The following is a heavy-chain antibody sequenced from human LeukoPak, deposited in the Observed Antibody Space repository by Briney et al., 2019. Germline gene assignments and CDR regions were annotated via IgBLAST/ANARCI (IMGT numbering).Heavy chain of an antibody. Sequence: GGSLRLSCAASGFTFSSYEMNWVRQAPGKGLEWVSYISSSGSTIYYADSVKGRFTISRDNAKSSLYLQMNSLRAEDTAVYYCARESITMVRGVYFDYWGQGTLVTVSS. V-gene: IGHV3-48*03. J-gene: IGHJ4*02. CDR1: GFTFSSYE. D-gene: IGHD3-10*01. CDR2: ISSSGSTI. CDR3: ARESITMVRGVYFDY.